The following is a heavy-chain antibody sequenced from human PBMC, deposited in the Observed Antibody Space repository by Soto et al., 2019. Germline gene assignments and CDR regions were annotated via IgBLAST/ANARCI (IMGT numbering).Heavy chain of an antibody. CDR1: GFSLDTRGEG. CDR3: GHVPFYYSDSRGYIDY. J-gene: IGHJ4*02. D-gene: IGHD3-22*01. CDR2: IYWNDDK. V-gene: IGHV2-5*01. Sequence: SGPTLVNPAQTLTLTCTFSGFSLDTRGEGVGWIRQPPGKALEWLGLIYWNDDKRYSPFMKNRLTFTKDTSKNQVVFTMTNMDPVDTATYYCGHVPFYYSDSRGYIDYWGQGTLVTVSS.